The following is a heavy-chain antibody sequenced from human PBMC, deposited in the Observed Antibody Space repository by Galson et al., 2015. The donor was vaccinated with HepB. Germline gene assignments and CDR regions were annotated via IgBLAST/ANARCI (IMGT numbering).Heavy chain of an antibody. J-gene: IGHJ6*02. CDR3: AKGGHVGADYYYYYGMDV. Sequence: LRLSCAASGLTFSSYGMHWVRQAPGKGLEWVAIISYDGSNTYYADSVKGRFTISRDNSKNTLYLQMNSLRAEDTAVYYCAKGGHVGADYYYYYGMDVWGQGTTVTVSS. CDR2: ISYDGSNT. V-gene: IGHV3-30*18. D-gene: IGHD1-26*01. CDR1: GLTFSSYG.